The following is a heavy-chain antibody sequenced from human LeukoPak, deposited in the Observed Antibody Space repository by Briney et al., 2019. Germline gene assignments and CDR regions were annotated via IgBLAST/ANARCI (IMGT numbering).Heavy chain of an antibody. CDR3: AKALSMVRGVIGY. CDR2: IYSGGNT. CDR1: GFTVSSNY. J-gene: IGHJ4*02. Sequence: PGGSLRLSCAASGFTVSSNYMNWVRQAPGKGLEWVSVIYSGGNTYYADSVKGRFTISRDNSKNTLYLQMNSLRAEDTAVYYCAKALSMVRGVIGYWGQGTLVTVSS. D-gene: IGHD3-10*01. V-gene: IGHV3-53*01.